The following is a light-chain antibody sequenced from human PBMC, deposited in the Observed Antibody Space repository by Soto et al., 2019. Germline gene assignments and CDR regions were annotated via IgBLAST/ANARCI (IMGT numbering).Light chain of an antibody. CDR1: QSVSSN. Sequence: EIVMTQSPATLSVSPGERATLSCRASQSVSSNLAWYQQKPGQAPRLLIYGASTSATGIPATFSGSGSGTEFTLTISSLQSEDFAVYYCQQYNNWPPVTFGQGTTVEIK. V-gene: IGKV3-15*01. CDR3: QQYNNWPPVT. CDR2: GAS. J-gene: IGKJ1*01.